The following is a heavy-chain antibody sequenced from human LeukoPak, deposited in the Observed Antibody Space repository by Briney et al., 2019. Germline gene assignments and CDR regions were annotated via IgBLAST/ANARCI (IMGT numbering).Heavy chain of an antibody. J-gene: IGHJ6*03. CDR2: IIPIFGTA. V-gene: IGHV1-69*05. CDR3: ATSSSSLYYYYYMDV. D-gene: IGHD6-6*01. Sequence: GASVKVSCKASGYTFTSYAMHWVRQAPGQGLEWMGGIIPIFGTANYAQKFQGRVTITTDESTSTAYMELSSLRSEDTAVYYCATSSSSLYYYYYMDVWGKGTTVTVSS. CDR1: GYTFTSYA.